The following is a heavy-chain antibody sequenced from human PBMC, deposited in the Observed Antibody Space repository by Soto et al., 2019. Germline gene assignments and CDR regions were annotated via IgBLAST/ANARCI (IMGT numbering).Heavy chain of an antibody. Sequence: SETLSLTCTISGSYFTTYYWSWIRQPQGKGLEWIGYIYYSGSTNYNPSLKSRVTISVDTSKNQFSLKLSSVTAADTAVYYCARAYYDSSGYRHVHWVHGTRATDPS. J-gene: IGHJ4*01. V-gene: IGHV4-59*01. CDR1: GSYFTTYY. CDR3: ARAYYDSSGYRHVH. D-gene: IGHD3-22*01. CDR2: IYYSGST.